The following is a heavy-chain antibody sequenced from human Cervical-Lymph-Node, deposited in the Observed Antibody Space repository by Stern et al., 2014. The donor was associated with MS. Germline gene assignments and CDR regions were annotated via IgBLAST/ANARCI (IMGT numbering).Heavy chain of an antibody. CDR2: IDWDDNK. V-gene: IGHV2-70*01. CDR1: GFSLTTSGMC. J-gene: IGHJ4*02. D-gene: IGHD3-10*01. CDR3: ARTPMLRGDSLVAVAFDY. Sequence: QVTLRESGPALVKPTQTLTLTCTFSGFSLTTSGMCVSWIRQPPGKALECLGIIDWDDNKYYSTSLKTRVTISKDTSKNQVVLTMTNMDPVDTATYYCARTPMLRGDSLVAVAFDYWGQGTLVTVSS.